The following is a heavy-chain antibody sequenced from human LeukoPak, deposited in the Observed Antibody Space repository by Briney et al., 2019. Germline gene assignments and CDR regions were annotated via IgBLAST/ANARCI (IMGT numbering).Heavy chain of an antibody. CDR3: ARELESGITMVRGALDY. CDR2: IIPIFGTA. V-gene: IGHV1-69*01. CDR1: GGTFSSYA. J-gene: IGHJ4*02. Sequence: SVKVSCKASGGTFSSYAISWVRQAPGQGLEWMGGIIPIFGTANYAQKFQGRVTITADESTSTAYMELSGLRSEDTAVYYCARELESGITMVRGALDYWGQGTLVTVSS. D-gene: IGHD3-10*01.